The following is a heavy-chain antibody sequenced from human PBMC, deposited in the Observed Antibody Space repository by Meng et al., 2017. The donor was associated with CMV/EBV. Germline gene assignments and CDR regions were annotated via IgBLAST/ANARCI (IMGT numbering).Heavy chain of an antibody. CDR1: YTCTSYY. CDR2: INPSGGST. Sequence: YTCTSYYMHWVRQAPGQGLEWMGIINPSGGSTSYAQKFQGRVTMTRDTSTSTVYMELSSLRSEDTAVYYCARVPAYCTNGVCPATCDYWGQGTLVTVSS. V-gene: IGHV1-46*01. D-gene: IGHD2-8*01. CDR3: ARVPAYCTNGVCPATCDY. J-gene: IGHJ4*02.